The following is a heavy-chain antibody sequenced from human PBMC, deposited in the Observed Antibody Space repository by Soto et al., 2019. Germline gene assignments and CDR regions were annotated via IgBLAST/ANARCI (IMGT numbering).Heavy chain of an antibody. CDR1: GFTFSSYS. J-gene: IGHJ6*02. CDR3: ARESVVVTAAPSTGMDV. V-gene: IGHV3-21*01. Sequence: GASLRLSCAASGFTFSSYSMNWVRQAPGKGLEWVSSISSSSSYIYYADSVKGRFTISRDNAKNSLYLQMNSLRAEDTAVYYCARESVVVTAAPSTGMDVWGQGTTVTVSS. D-gene: IGHD2-21*02. CDR2: ISSSSSYI.